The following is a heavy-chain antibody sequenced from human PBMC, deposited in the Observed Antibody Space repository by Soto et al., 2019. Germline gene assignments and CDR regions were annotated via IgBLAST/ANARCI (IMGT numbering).Heavy chain of an antibody. D-gene: IGHD6-13*01. CDR2: ISGSGGST. V-gene: IGHV3-23*01. Sequence: EVQLLESGGGLVQPGGSLRLSCAASGFIFSSYAMSWVRQAPGKGLEWVSAISGSGGSTYYADSVKGRFTISRDNSKNTLYLQMNSLRAEHTAVYYCAGLSSSWLYYFDYWGQGTLVTVSS. CDR3: AGLSSSWLYYFDY. CDR1: GFIFSSYA. J-gene: IGHJ4*02.